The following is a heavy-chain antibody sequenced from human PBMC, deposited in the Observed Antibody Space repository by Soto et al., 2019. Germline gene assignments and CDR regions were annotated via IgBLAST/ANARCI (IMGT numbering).Heavy chain of an antibody. CDR2: ISSSSSTI. CDR1: GFTFSSYS. V-gene: IGHV3-48*01. Sequence: GSLRLSCAASGFTFSSYSMNWVRQAPGKGLEWVSYISSSSSTIYYADSVKGRFTISRDNAKNSLYLQMNSLRAEDTAVYYCARDYNWNDDDYWGQGTLVTVSS. CDR3: ARDYNWNDDDY. J-gene: IGHJ4*02. D-gene: IGHD1-1*01.